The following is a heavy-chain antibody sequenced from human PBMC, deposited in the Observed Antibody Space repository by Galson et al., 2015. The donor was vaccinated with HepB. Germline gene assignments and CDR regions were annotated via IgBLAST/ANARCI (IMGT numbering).Heavy chain of an antibody. Sequence: SLRLSCAASGFTFSSYALSWVRQAPGKGLQWVSTISGNGDRTFYADSVKGRFTISRDNSKSTLFLQMNSLRGEDTAVYFCFSGHHRLFWSGFYPFDYWGQGALVTVSS. CDR2: ISGNGDRT. D-gene: IGHD3-3*01. J-gene: IGHJ4*02. V-gene: IGHV3-23*01. CDR1: GFTFSSYA. CDR3: FSGHHRLFWSGFYPFDY.